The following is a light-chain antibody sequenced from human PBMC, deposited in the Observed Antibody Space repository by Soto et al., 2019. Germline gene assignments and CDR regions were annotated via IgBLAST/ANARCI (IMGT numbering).Light chain of an antibody. Sequence: QSVLTQPPSVSGARGQRVTIPCTGSSSNIGAGADIHWYQQLPGTAPKLLIFGNSNRPSGVPDRFSGSKSGTSASLAITGLRSEDEADYYCAAWDDSLSGVVFGGGTKVTVL. CDR2: GNS. J-gene: IGLJ2*01. V-gene: IGLV1-40*01. CDR3: AAWDDSLSGVV. CDR1: SSNIGAGAD.